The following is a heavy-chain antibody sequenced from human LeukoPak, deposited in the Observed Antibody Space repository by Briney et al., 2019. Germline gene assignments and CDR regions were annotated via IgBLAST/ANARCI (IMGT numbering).Heavy chain of an antibody. Sequence: ASVKVSCKASGYTFTGYYMHWVRQARGQGLEWMGWINANSGGTNYAQKFQGRVTMTRDTSISTAYMELSRLRSDDTAVYYCARERNYYDSSGYSGGMDVWGQGTTVTVSS. CDR3: ARERNYYDSSGYSGGMDV. CDR2: INANSGGT. J-gene: IGHJ6*02. V-gene: IGHV1-2*02. D-gene: IGHD3-22*01. CDR1: GYTFTGYY.